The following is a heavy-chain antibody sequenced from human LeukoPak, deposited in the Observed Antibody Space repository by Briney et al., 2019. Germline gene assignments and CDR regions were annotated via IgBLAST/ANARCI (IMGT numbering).Heavy chain of an antibody. D-gene: IGHD2-2*01. CDR3: ARGDCSSTSCYPTGLDY. J-gene: IGHJ4*02. V-gene: IGHV3-7*01. Sequence: PGGSLRLSCEGSAFIFSGHWMNWVRQTPGKGLEWVANIKQDGSEKYYVDSVKGRFTISRDNAKNSLYLQMNSLRAEDTAVYYCARGDCSSTSCYPTGLDYWGQGTLVTVSS. CDR2: IKQDGSEK. CDR1: AFIFSGHW.